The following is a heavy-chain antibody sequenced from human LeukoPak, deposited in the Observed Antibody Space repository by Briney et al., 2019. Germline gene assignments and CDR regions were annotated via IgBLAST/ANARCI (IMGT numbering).Heavy chain of an antibody. Sequence: SETLSLTCTVSGGSISSYYWSWIRQPPGKGLEWIGYIYYSGSTNYNPSLKSRVTISVDTSKNQFTLKLSSVTAADTAVYYCARYIVVVIGDAFDIWGQGTMVTVSS. J-gene: IGHJ3*02. CDR1: GGSISSYY. V-gene: IGHV4-59*01. CDR2: IYYSGST. D-gene: IGHD3-22*01. CDR3: ARYIVVVIGDAFDI.